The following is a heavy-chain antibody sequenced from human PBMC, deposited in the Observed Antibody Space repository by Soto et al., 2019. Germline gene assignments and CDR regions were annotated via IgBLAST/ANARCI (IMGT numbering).Heavy chain of an antibody. CDR3: ARDKVTGTTGSNWFAP. Sequence: ASVKVSCKASGYTFTSYGISWVRQSPGQGLEWMGWISAYNGNTNYAQKLQGRVTMTTDTSTSTAYMELRSLRSDDTAVYYCARDKVTGTTGSNWFAPWGQGTLVTVSS. CDR1: GYTFTSYG. D-gene: IGHD1-7*01. CDR2: ISAYNGNT. J-gene: IGHJ5*02. V-gene: IGHV1-18*01.